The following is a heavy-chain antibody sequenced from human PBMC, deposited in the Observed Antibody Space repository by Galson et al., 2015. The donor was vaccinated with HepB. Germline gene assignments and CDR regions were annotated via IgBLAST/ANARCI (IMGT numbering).Heavy chain of an antibody. CDR2: ISAYNGNT. CDR1: GYTFTSYG. D-gene: IGHD2-15*01. J-gene: IGHJ3*02. Sequence: QSGAEVKKPGASVKVSCKASGYTFTSYGISWVRQAPGQGLEWMGWISAYNGNTNYAQKLQGRVTMTTDTSTSTAYMELRSLRSEDTAVYYCARGTEGYCSGGSCAPYAFDIWGQGTMVTVSS. V-gene: IGHV1-18*01. CDR3: ARGTEGYCSGGSCAPYAFDI.